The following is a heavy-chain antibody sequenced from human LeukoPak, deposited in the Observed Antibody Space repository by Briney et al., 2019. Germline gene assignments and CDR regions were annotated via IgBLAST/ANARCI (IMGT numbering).Heavy chain of an antibody. J-gene: IGHJ5*02. CDR3: AKDLLTAITARPHH. CDR1: GFTFSTFA. V-gene: IGHV3-23*01. D-gene: IGHD1-7*01. Sequence: PGGSLRLSCAASGFTFSTFAMSWVRQAPGKGLEWVSAITCSGDSTSYADSVKGRFTISRDNSKNTLYLQMKSPRAEDTAVYYCAKDLLTAITARPHHWGQGTLVAVSS. CDR2: ITCSGDST.